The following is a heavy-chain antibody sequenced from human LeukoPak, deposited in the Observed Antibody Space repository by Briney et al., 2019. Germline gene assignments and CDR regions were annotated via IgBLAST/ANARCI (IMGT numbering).Heavy chain of an antibody. D-gene: IGHD3-3*01. CDR1: GFTFSSYG. J-gene: IGHJ4*02. CDR3: AKEENDFWSDQRD. Sequence: GRSLRLTCAASGFTFSSYGMHWVRQAPGKGLEWVAVISYDGSNKYYADSVKGRFTISRDNSKNTLYLQMNSLRAEDTAVYYCAKEENDFWSDQRDWGQGTLVTVSS. V-gene: IGHV3-30*18. CDR2: ISYDGSNK.